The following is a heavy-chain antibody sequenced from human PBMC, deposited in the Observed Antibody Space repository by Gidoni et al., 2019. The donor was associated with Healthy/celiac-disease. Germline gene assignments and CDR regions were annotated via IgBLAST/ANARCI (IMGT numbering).Heavy chain of an antibody. V-gene: IGHV1-69*06. CDR2: IITIFGTT. D-gene: IGHD6-6*01. CDR1: GGPFSSNA. Sequence: QVQLVQSGAEVQKPGSSVKVSCQASGGPFSSNAISRLRQAPGRGLEWMGGIITIFGTTNYAQKFQGRVTITVDKSTSTAYMELSSLRSEDTAVYYCARGGIAARPYWFDPWGQGTLVTVSS. CDR3: ARGGIAARPYWFDP. J-gene: IGHJ5*02.